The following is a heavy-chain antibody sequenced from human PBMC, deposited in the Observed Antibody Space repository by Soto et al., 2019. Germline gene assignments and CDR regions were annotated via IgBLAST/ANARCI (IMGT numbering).Heavy chain of an antibody. J-gene: IGHJ6*02. CDR3: ARVEAVAGLYNYHGLDV. CDR1: GGTFSNYA. CDR2: IVPIFGTQ. D-gene: IGHD6-19*01. Sequence: QVQLVQSGAEVKKPGSSVKVSCKVSGGTFSNYAIDWVRLAPGPGLEWMGGIVPIFGTQYYTQKFQGRATIIADDSTTTAYLEMSSLRSEDTAIYYCARVEAVAGLYNYHGLDVWGQGTAVTVSS. V-gene: IGHV1-69*12.